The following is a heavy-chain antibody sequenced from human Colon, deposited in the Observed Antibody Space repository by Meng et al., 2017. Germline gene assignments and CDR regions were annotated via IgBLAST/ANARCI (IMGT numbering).Heavy chain of an antibody. D-gene: IGHD4-23*01. V-gene: IGHV4-59*01. J-gene: IGHJ3*02. CDR2: MYYSGSS. CDR3: ARGNGAWELLVRDAFDI. Sequence: SETLSLTCSISGASINNYYWSWIRQSPGRGLEWIGYMYYSGSSNSNPSLKSRVTMSGDTSTNQFFLKLSSVTAADTAVYYCARGNGAWELLVRDAFDIWGQGIRVTGSS. CDR1: GASINNYY.